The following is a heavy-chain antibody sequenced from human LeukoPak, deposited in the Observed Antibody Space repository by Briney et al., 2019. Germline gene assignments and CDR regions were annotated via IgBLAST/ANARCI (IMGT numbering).Heavy chain of an antibody. CDR2: ISPSSGTI. V-gene: IGHV3-48*03. J-gene: IGHJ4*02. Sequence: PGGSLRLSCAASGFTFSSYEMNWVRQSPERGLEWVSYISPSSGTIHYADSVRGRFTISRDNAKNSVYLQMNSLRADDTAVYFCARDNNDGLGRSFDYMGQGTLVTVPS. CDR3: ARDNNDGLGRSFDY. CDR1: GFTFSSYE. D-gene: IGHD3-10*01.